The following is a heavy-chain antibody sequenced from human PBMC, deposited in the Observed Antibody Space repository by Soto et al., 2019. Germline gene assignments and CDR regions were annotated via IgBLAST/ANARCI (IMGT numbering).Heavy chain of an antibody. J-gene: IGHJ4*02. Sequence: QVQLEQSGAEVKQPGSSVKVSCKTSGGTFSTYAINWVRQAPGQGLEWMGAIIPLFGTADYSQKFQGRVTITADESTSTAYMELSSLRSDDTAVYFCARPKGTYRSGYYYFDFWGQGTLVTVSS. CDR2: IIPLFGTA. CDR3: ARPKGTYRSGYYYFDF. CDR1: GGTFSTYA. D-gene: IGHD6-19*01. V-gene: IGHV1-69*01.